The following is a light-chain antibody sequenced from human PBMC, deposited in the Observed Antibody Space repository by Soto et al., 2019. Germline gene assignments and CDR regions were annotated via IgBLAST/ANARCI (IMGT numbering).Light chain of an antibody. CDR3: QKYNDYWRT. CDR1: QNIGTW. J-gene: IGKJ1*01. Sequence: DIQMTQSPSTLSASVGARVTITCRASQNIGTWLAWYQQKPGKAPNLLIYKASSLESGVPSRFSGSGSGTEFTLTISSLQPDDFATYYCQKYNDYWRTFGQGTKVEMK. CDR2: KAS. V-gene: IGKV1-5*03.